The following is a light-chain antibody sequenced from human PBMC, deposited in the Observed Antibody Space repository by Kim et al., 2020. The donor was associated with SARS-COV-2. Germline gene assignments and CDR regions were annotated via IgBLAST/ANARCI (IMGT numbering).Light chain of an antibody. CDR3: SSYTSSSTLV. V-gene: IGLV2-14*03. Sequence: GQTITSSCTGTSSDVGGYNYVSWYQHHPGEAPKLMIYDVSNRPSGVSIRFSGSKSGNTASLTISGLQAEDEADYYCSSYTSSSTLVFGTGTKVTVL. CDR1: SSDVGGYNY. J-gene: IGLJ1*01. CDR2: DVS.